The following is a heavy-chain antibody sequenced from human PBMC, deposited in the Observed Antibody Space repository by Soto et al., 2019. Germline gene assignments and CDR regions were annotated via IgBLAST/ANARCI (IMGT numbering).Heavy chain of an antibody. D-gene: IGHD1-26*01. CDR3: ARQRPTDGRWEFANYYGMDV. CDR2: IIHSEST. V-gene: IGHV4-34*12. Sequence: KTSETLSLTCAVYGGSFSAYYWIWVRQPPGKGLEWIGEIIHSESTKYNPSLKSRVTISVDTSKNQFSLKLSSVTAADTAVYYCARQRPTDGRWEFANYYGMDVWGQGTPVTVSS. CDR1: GGSFSAYY. J-gene: IGHJ6*02.